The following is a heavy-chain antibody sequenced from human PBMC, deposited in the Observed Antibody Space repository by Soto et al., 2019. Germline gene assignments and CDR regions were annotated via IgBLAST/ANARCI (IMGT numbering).Heavy chain of an antibody. J-gene: IGHJ5*02. D-gene: IGHD5-12*01. Sequence: GGSLRLSCAASGFTFSSYSMNWVRQAPGKGLEWVSSISSSSSYIYYADSVKGRFTISRDNAKNSLYLQMNSLRAEDTAVYYCAREAKRGYIGYADAPRYNLFDPWGQGTLVIFSS. CDR1: GFTFSSYS. CDR3: AREAKRGYIGYADAPRYNLFDP. V-gene: IGHV3-21*01. CDR2: ISSSSSYI.